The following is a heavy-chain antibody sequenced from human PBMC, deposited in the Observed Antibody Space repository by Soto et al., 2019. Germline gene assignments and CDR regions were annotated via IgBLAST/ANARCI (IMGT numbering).Heavy chain of an antibody. CDR2: MYNTGST. D-gene: IGHD2-21*02. J-gene: IGHJ6*02. CDR3: ARDLWGYCGADCYPLDV. V-gene: IGHV4-59*01. Sequence: SETLSLTCSVSGDSISSYYWSWIRQPPGKGLEWIGYMYNTGSTIYNPSLKSRVTISVDTSKNQFSLKLNSVTAADTAVYYCARDLWGYCGADCYPLDVWGQGRTVT. CDR1: GDSISSYY.